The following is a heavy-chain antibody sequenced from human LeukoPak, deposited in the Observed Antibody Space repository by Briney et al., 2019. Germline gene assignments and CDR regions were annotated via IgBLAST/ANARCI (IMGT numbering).Heavy chain of an antibody. CDR2: INPNSGGT. J-gene: IGHJ3*02. D-gene: IGHD3-22*01. Sequence: GASVKVSCKASGYTFTGYYMHWVRQAPGQGLEWMGWINPNSGGTNYAQKFQGRVTMTRDTSISTAYMELSRLRSDDTAVYYCARLGRRGYYDSSGYYGPFGAFDIWGQGTMVTVSS. CDR3: ARLGRRGYYDSSGYYGPFGAFDI. V-gene: IGHV1-2*02. CDR1: GYTFTGYY.